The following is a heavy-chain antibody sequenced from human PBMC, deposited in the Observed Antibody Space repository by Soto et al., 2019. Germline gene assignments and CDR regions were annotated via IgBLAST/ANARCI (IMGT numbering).Heavy chain of an antibody. V-gene: IGHV4-38-2*01. CDR3: VRTTVTTWRVYFDY. D-gene: IGHD4-17*01. CDR2: VFHGGNT. Sequence: PSETLSLTCSVSGYSISRGYSWGWIRQPPGKELEWLGSVFHGGNTYDNPSLKSPVTISLDTSKNQFSLRLASVTAADTALYYCVRTTVTTWRVYFDYWGQGILVTVSS. J-gene: IGHJ4*02. CDR1: GYSISRGYS.